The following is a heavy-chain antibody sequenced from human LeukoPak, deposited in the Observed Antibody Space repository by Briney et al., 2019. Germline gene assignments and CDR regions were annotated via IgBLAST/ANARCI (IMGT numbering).Heavy chain of an antibody. V-gene: IGHV3-7*01. CDR1: AFTFSNYW. Sequence: GRCLRLSCAASAFTFSNYWMSWVRQAPGKWLEWVANIKQDGSEKYYVDSVKGRFTISRDNAKKSLYLQVNSLRAEDTAAYYCATELPAAGFYFFDYWGQGSLVTVSS. D-gene: IGHD6-13*01. CDR2: IKQDGSEK. J-gene: IGHJ4*02. CDR3: ATELPAAGFYFFDY.